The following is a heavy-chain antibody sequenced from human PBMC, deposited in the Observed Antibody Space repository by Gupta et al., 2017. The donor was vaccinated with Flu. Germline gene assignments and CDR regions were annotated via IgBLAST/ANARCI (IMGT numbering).Heavy chain of an antibody. CDR1: GFIFGGSN. J-gene: IGHJ4*02. CDR2: IRGKANSYAT. D-gene: IGHD3-3*01. Sequence: DVQLVQSGGGLVQPGGSLKPSCAGSGFIFGGSNINWVLQAPGKGLGWVGRIRGKANSYATAYVASVRGRFILSRDDAKNMTYLQMNSLKSEDTAVYYCTRSTIFGVVNDFDYWGQGTLVTVSS. CDR3: TRSTIFGVVNDFDY. V-gene: IGHV3-73*02.